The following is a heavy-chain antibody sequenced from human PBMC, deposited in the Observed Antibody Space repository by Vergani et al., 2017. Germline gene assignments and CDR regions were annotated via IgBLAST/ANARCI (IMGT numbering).Heavy chain of an antibody. Sequence: QVTLKESGPVLVKPTETLTLTCTVSGFSLSNARMGVSWIRQPPGKALEWLAHIFSNDEKSYSTSLKSRLTISKDTSKSQVVLTMTNMDPVDTATYYCARIPDYYGSGSYYIPYYFDYWGQGTLVTVSS. CDR3: ARIPDYYGSGSYYIPYYFDY. CDR2: IFSNDEK. CDR1: GFSLSNARMG. V-gene: IGHV2-26*01. D-gene: IGHD3-10*01. J-gene: IGHJ4*02.